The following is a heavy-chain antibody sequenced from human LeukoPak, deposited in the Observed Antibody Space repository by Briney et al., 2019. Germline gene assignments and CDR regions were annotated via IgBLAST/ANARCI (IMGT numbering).Heavy chain of an antibody. D-gene: IGHD6-13*01. CDR3: AREGDSSSWLLGLKTYYFDY. V-gene: IGHV3-7*01. CDR1: GFTFSSYG. Sequence: GGSLRLSCAASGFTFSSYGMTWIRQAPGKGLEWVANIKQDGSEKYYVDSVKGRFTISRDNAKNSLYLQMNSLRAEDTAVYYCAREGDSSSWLLGLKTYYFDYWGQGTLVTVSS. J-gene: IGHJ4*02. CDR2: IKQDGSEK.